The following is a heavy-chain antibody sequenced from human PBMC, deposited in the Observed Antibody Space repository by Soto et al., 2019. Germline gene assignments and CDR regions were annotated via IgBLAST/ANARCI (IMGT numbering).Heavy chain of an antibody. D-gene: IGHD3-22*01. CDR3: AKAHTVVSRDAFEI. CDR1: GFTFSSYA. CDR2: ISDSGTGT. V-gene: IGHV3-23*01. Sequence: EVQILESGGGLVQPGGSLRLSCAASGFTFSSYAMYWVRQAPGKGLAWVSGISDSGTGTYYADSVKGRFNISRDNSKTTVSLQMKSLRAEDTAVYYCAKAHTVVSRDAFEIWGQGTMVNVSS. J-gene: IGHJ3*02.